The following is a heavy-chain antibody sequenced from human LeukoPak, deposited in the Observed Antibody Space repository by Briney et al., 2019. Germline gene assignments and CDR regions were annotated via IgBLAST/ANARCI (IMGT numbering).Heavy chain of an antibody. J-gene: IGHJ3*02. CDR2: INHSGST. D-gene: IGHD4/OR15-4a*01. Sequence: SETLSLTCAVYGGSFSGYYWSWIRQPPGKGLEWIGEINHSGSTNYNPSLKSRVTISVDTSKNQFSLELSSVTAADTAVYYCARVVDYNAFDIWGQGTMVTVSS. V-gene: IGHV4-34*01. CDR1: GGSFSGYY. CDR3: ARVVDYNAFDI.